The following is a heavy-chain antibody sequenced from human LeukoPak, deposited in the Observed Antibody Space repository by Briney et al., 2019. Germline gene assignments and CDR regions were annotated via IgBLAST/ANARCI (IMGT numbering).Heavy chain of an antibody. CDR1: GYTFTGYY. V-gene: IGHV1-69*04. D-gene: IGHD3-16*01. CDR2: IIPILGIA. CDR3: ARERRLTGAMNWFDP. J-gene: IGHJ5*02. Sequence: GASVKVSCKASGYTFTGYYMHWVRQAPGQGLEWMGRIIPILGIANYAQKFQGRVTITADKSTSTAYMELSSLRSEDTAVYYCARERRLTGAMNWFDPWGQGTLVTVSS.